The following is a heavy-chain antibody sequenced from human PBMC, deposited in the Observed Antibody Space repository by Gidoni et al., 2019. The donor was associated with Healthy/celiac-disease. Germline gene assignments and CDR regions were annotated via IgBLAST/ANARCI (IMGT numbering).Heavy chain of an antibody. Sequence: QVQLQQWGAGLLKPAETLSLTCAVHGGSFSGYYWSWIRQPPGKGLEWIGEIKHSGSTNYNPSLKSRVTISVDTSKNQFSLKLSSVTAADTAVYYCARGWTGYSRLFDYWGQGTLVTVSS. V-gene: IGHV4-34*01. CDR2: IKHSGST. J-gene: IGHJ4*02. CDR3: ARGWTGYSRLFDY. D-gene: IGHD6-13*01. CDR1: GGSFSGYY.